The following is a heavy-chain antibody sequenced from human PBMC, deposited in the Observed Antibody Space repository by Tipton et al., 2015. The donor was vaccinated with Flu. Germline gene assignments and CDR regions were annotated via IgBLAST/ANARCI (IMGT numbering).Heavy chain of an antibody. V-gene: IGHV4-34*01. CDR2: INHSGST. CDR1: GGSFSGYY. Sequence: TLSLTCAVYGGSFSGYYCSWIRQPPGKGLEWIGEINHSGSTNYNPSLKSRVTISIDTSKNQFSLKMSSVTAADTAVYYCARAPGRPCSANACPNWFDPCGQGTLVTVSS. D-gene: IGHD2-15*01. J-gene: IGHJ5*02. CDR3: ARAPGRPCSANACPNWFDP.